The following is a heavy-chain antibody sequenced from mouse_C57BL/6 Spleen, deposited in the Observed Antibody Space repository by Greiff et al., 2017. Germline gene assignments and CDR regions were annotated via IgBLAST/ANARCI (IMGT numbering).Heavy chain of an antibody. V-gene: IGHV1-47*01. CDR1: GYTFTTYP. D-gene: IGHD1-1*01. J-gene: IGHJ1*03. Sequence: QVQLQQSGAELVKPGASVKMSCKASGYTFTTYPIEWMKQNHGKSLEWIGDFLPCNDDTKYNEKFKGKATLTVETSSSTVYFELSRLTSDDSAVYYCARRYYGSSSYCYFDDWGTGTTVTVSS. CDR2: FLPCNDDT. CDR3: ARRYYGSSSYCYFDD.